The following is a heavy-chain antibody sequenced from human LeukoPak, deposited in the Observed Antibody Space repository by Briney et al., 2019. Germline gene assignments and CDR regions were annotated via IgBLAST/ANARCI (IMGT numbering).Heavy chain of an antibody. CDR2: IHYSGSA. J-gene: IGHJ4*02. D-gene: IGHD3-10*01. CDR3: ARGQWFRAF. Sequence: PSETLSLTCAVYGGSFSGYYWTWVRQTPGKGLEWIGEIHYSGSATYNPSLQSRVTISVDTSKNQFSLTMNSVTAADTAVYYCARGQWFRAFWSRGTPVTVSS. V-gene: IGHV4-34*01. CDR1: GGSFSGYY.